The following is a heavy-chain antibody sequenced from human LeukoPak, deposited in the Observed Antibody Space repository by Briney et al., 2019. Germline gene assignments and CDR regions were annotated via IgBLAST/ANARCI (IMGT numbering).Heavy chain of an antibody. CDR2: IYYSGST. V-gene: IGHV4-30-4*01. J-gene: IGHJ6*02. Sequence: PSETLSLTCTVSGGSISSGDYYWSWIRQPPGKGLEWIGYIYYSGSTNYNPSLKSRVTISVDTSKNQFSLKLSSVTAADTAVYYCARWSGGYRYYYYYGMDVWGQGTTVTVSS. CDR1: GGSISSGDYY. D-gene: IGHD3-22*01. CDR3: ARWSGGYRYYYYYGMDV.